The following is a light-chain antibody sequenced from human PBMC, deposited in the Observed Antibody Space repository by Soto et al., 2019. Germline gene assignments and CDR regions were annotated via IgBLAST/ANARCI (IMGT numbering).Light chain of an antibody. CDR3: QQYGSSPPWT. Sequence: EIVLTQSPGTLSLSPGERATLSCRASQSVSSSYLAWYQQKPGQAPRLLIYGASCRATGIPDRFSGSGSGTDVTITISTLEPEDFAVYYCQQYGSSPPWTFGQGTKVEIK. J-gene: IGKJ1*01. CDR1: QSVSSSY. V-gene: IGKV3-20*01. CDR2: GAS.